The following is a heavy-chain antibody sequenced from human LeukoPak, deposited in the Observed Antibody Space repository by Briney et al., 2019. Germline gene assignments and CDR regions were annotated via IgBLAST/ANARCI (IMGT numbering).Heavy chain of an antibody. D-gene: IGHD6-19*01. CDR1: GGSISSSSYY. CDR2: IYYSGST. J-gene: IGHJ4*02. V-gene: IGHV4-39*01. CDR3: ARQAYSSGWHSYY. Sequence: SETLSLTCTVSGGSISSSSYYWGWIRQPPGKGLEWIGSIYYSGSTYYNPSLKSRVTISVDTSKNQFSLKLSSVTAADTAVYYCARQAYSSGWHSYYWGKGTLVTVSS.